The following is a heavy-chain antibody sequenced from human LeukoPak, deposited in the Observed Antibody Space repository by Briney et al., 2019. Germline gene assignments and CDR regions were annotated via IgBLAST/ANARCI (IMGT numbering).Heavy chain of an antibody. J-gene: IGHJ4*02. Sequence: GGSLRLSCAASGFTFSSHSMNWVRQAPGKGLEWVSSISSSSSYIYYADSVKGRFTISRDNAKNSLYLQMNSLRAEDTAVYYCARDRVRKSSSQADYRGQGTLVTVSS. CDR1: GFTFSSHS. V-gene: IGHV3-21*01. CDR2: ISSSSSYI. D-gene: IGHD6-13*01. CDR3: ARDRVRKSSSQADY.